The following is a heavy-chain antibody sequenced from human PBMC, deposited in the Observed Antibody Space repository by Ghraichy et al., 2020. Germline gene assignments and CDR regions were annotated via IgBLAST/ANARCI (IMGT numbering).Heavy chain of an antibody. D-gene: IGHD3-22*01. CDR1: GFTFTNAW. CDR2: ITSKIDGGTA. Sequence: GGSLRLSCAASGFTFTNAWMIWVRQAPGKGLEWVGRITSKIDGGTADYAAAVKGRFTISRDDSKNTVHLQMNSLKTEDRGVYYCTKRRHYYDSSASRSFDYWGQGTMVTVSS. CDR3: TKRRHYYDSSASRSFDY. J-gene: IGHJ4*01. V-gene: IGHV3-15*01.